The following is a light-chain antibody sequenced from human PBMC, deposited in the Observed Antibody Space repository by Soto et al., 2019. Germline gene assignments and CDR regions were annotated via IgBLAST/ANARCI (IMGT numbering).Light chain of an antibody. CDR1: ETIGYNY. V-gene: IGKV3-20*01. J-gene: IGKJ2*01. CDR3: QQYDTSYT. CDR2: DAS. Sequence: EIVLTQSPGTLSLSPGERATLSCRASETIGYNYLAWYQQQPGLAPTLLIYDASTRAPGIPDRFSGSGSATDFTLTISRLEPGDFAVYYCQQYDTSYTFGPGTKLEI.